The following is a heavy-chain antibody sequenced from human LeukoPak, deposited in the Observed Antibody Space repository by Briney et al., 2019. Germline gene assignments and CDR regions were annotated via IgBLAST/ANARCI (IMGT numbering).Heavy chain of an antibody. Sequence: ASVKVSCKASGYTFTSYGISWVRQAPGQGLGWMGWISAYNGNTNYAQKLQGRVTMTTDTSTSTAYMELRSLRSDDTAVYYCARDYDFWSGYPVYYYYYMDVWGKGTTVTVSS. CDR1: GYTFTSYG. CDR2: ISAYNGNT. V-gene: IGHV1-18*01. CDR3: ARDYDFWSGYPVYYYYYMDV. J-gene: IGHJ6*03. D-gene: IGHD3-3*01.